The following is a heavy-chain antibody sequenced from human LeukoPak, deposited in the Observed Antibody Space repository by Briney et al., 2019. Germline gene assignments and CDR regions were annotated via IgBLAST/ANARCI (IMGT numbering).Heavy chain of an antibody. CDR2: INHSGST. CDR3: ARAGPDTAMVPPVDY. Sequence: SETLSLACAVYGGSFSGFYWSWIRQPPGKGLEWIGEINHSGSTNYDPSLKSRVTISVDRSKNQFSLKLTSVTAADTAVYFCARAGPDTAMVPPVDYWGQGTLVTVSS. V-gene: IGHV4-34*01. J-gene: IGHJ4*02. CDR1: GGSFSGFY. D-gene: IGHD5-18*01.